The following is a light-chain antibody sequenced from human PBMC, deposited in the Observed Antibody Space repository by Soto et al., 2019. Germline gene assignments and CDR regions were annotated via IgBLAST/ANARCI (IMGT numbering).Light chain of an antibody. V-gene: IGKV1D-12*01. Sequence: DVQMTQSPPSVSASVGDRVTITCRASQAISIWLAWYQQKPGQAPKLLIFAASSLQSGVPSRFSGNGSGTDFTLTISSLQPEDFATYYCQQANSFPITFGQGTRLEIK. J-gene: IGKJ5*01. CDR2: AAS. CDR1: QAISIW. CDR3: QQANSFPIT.